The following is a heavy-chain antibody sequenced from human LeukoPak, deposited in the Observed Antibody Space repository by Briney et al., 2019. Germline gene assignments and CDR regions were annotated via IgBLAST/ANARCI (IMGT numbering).Heavy chain of an antibody. D-gene: IGHD2-2*02. CDR2: ISSSGSTI. V-gene: IGHV3-48*03. CDR1: GFTFSSYE. Sequence: GGSLRLSCAASGFTFSSYEMNWVRQAPGKGLEWVSYISSSGSTIYYADSVEGRFTISRDNAKNSLYLQMNSLRAEDTAVYYCARDHCSSTSCYTDYWGQGTLVTVSS. J-gene: IGHJ4*02. CDR3: ARDHCSSTSCYTDY.